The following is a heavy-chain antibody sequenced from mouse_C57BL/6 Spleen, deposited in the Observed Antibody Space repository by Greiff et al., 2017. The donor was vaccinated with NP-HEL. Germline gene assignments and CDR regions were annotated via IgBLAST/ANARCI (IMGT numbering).Heavy chain of an antibody. V-gene: IGHV2-5*01. Sequence: QVQLQQSGPGLVQPSQSLSITCTVSGFSLTSYGVHWVRQSPGKGLEWLGVIWRGGSTDYNAAFMSRLSITKDNSKSQVFFKMNSLQADDTAIYYCANSYGSSSAWFAYWGQGTLVTVSA. J-gene: IGHJ3*01. D-gene: IGHD1-1*01. CDR2: IWRGGST. CDR1: GFSLTSYG. CDR3: ANSYGSSSAWFAY.